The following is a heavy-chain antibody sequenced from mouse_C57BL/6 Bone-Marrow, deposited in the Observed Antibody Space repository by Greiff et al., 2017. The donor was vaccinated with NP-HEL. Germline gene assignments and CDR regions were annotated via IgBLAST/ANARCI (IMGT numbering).Heavy chain of an antibody. Sequence: QVQLQQPGAELVKPGASVKLSCKASGYTFTSYWTHWVKQRPGQGLEWIGMIHPNSGSTNYNEKFKSKATLTVDKSSSTAYMQLSSLTSEDSAVYYCARSGFYWYFDVWGTGTTVTVSS. CDR2: IHPNSGST. J-gene: IGHJ1*03. V-gene: IGHV1-64*01. D-gene: IGHD2-2*01. CDR3: ARSGFYWYFDV. CDR1: GYTFTSYW.